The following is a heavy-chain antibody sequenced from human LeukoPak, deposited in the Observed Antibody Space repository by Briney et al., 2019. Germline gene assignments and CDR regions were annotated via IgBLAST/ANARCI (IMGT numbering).Heavy chain of an antibody. V-gene: IGHV4-39*07. CDR1: GNSISSSSYY. CDR2: IYYTGTT. D-gene: IGHD3-10*01. CDR3: ARSELLWFGGVNSGFDY. Sequence: SETLSLTCTVSGNSISSSSYYWGWIRQPPGKGLEWIGSIYYTGTTYYNPSLKSRVTISVDTSKNQFSLKLSSVTAADTAVYYCARSELLWFGGVNSGFDYWGQGTLVTVSS. J-gene: IGHJ4*02.